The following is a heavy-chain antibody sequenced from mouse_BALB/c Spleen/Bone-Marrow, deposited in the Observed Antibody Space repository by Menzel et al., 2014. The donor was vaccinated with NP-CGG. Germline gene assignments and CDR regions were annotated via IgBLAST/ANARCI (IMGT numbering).Heavy chain of an antibody. D-gene: IGHD3-2*01. CDR3: VRSGDSSGYGFAY. J-gene: IGHJ3*01. CDR2: IYPGDGST. CDR1: GYTFTSYD. Sequence: QVQLQQSEPGLVKPGALVKISCKASGYTFTSYDINWVKQRPGQGLEWIGWIYPGDGSTKYNEKFKGKAPLPAVKSSSTAYMQLSRLTSENSAVYFCVRSGDSSGYGFAYWGQGTLVTVSA. V-gene: IGHV1S56*01.